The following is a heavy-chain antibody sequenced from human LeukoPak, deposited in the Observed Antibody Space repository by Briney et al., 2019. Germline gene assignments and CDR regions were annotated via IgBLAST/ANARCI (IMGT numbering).Heavy chain of an antibody. D-gene: IGHD6-6*01. CDR2: ICWNGGSI. Sequence: GGSLRLSCAASGFTFDGYALHWVRQAPGKGLEWVSGICWNGGSIGYASPVRGGSTISRDNAKTCLYLQMNSLRAEDTALYYCAKDNDGEQLDYWGQGTLVTVSS. CDR1: GFTFDGYA. CDR3: AKDNDGEQLDY. V-gene: IGHV3-9*01. J-gene: IGHJ4*02.